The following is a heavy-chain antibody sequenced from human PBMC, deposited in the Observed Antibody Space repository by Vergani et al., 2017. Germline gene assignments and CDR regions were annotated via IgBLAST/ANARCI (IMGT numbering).Heavy chain of an antibody. Sequence: QVQLVQSGAEVKKPGSSVKVSCKASGGTFSSYTISWVRQAPGQGLEWMGRIIPILGIANYAQKFQGRVTITADKSTSTAYMELSSLRSEDTAVYYCARDTSSGSYSRRSYFDYWGQGTLVTVSS. CDR3: ARDTSSGSYSRRSYFDY. D-gene: IGHD3-10*01. CDR1: GGTFSSYT. J-gene: IGHJ4*02. V-gene: IGHV1-69*08. CDR2: IIPILGIA.